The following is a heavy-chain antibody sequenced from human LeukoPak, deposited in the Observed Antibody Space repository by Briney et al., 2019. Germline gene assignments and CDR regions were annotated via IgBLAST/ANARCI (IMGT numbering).Heavy chain of an antibody. CDR3: ASIGAQSFDY. D-gene: IGHD3-10*01. V-gene: IGHV7-4-1*02. J-gene: IGHJ4*02. Sequence: GASVKVSCKPSGYSFTSYAINWVRQAPGQGLEFMGWINTGTGNPTYAQGFTGRFVFSLDTSVSTAYLQISTLKAEDTAVYYCASIGAQSFDYWGQGSLVTVSS. CDR1: GYSFTSYA. CDR2: INTGTGNP.